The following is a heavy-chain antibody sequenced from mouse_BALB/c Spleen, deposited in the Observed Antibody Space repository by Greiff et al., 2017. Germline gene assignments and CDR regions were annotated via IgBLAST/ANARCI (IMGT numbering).Heavy chain of an antibody. CDR3: TALTGTWGAMDY. CDR2: IYPSDSYT. J-gene: IGHJ4*01. V-gene: IGHV1-69*02. D-gene: IGHD4-1*01. CDR1: GYTFTSYW. Sequence: VQLQQPGAELVRPGASVKLSCKASGYTFTSYWINWVKQRPGQGLEWIGNIYPSDSYTNYNQKFKDKATLTVDKSSSTAYMQLSSPTSEDSAVYYCTALTGTWGAMDYWGQGTSVTVSS.